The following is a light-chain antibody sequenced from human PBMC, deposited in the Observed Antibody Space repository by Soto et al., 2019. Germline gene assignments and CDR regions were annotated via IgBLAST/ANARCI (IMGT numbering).Light chain of an antibody. CDR3: SSYTSRSTLYV. J-gene: IGLJ1*01. CDR1: SSDIGGYNY. V-gene: IGLV2-14*01. CDR2: EVT. Sequence: QSVLTQPGSVSGSPGQSITVSCTGTSSDIGGYNYVYWYQQHPGKAPKLMVYEVTNRPSGVSDRFSGSKSGNTASLTISGLQADDEGYYYCSSYTSRSTLYVFGTGTKLTV.